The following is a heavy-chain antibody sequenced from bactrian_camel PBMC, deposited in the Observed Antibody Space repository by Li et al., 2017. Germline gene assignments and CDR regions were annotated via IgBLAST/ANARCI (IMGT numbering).Heavy chain of an antibody. V-gene: IGHV3S40*01. D-gene: IGHD4*01. Sequence: LVESGGGLVQPGGSLRLSCAASGITFSSYIMSWVRQAPGKGLEWVSDINSRGDMAYYADSVKGRFTISRDNAKNTVYLQMNSLKPEDTAVYYCAPVGSRSYYSDYGLWFSYWGQWTQVTVS. CDR3: APVGSRSYYSDYGLWFSY. CDR1: GITFSSYI. CDR2: INSRGDMA. J-gene: IGHJ6*01.